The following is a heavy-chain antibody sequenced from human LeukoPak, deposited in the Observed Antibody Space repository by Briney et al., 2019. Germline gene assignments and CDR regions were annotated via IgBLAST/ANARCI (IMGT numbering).Heavy chain of an antibody. V-gene: IGHV4-59*12. CDR3: ARGYSSSWYSAPSY. CDR1: GGSISSYY. Sequence: SETLSLTCTVSGGSISSYYWSWIRQPPGKGLEWIGYIYHSGSTYYNPSLKSRVTISVDRSKNQFSLKLSSVTAADTAVYYCARGYSSSWYSAPSYWGQGTLVTVSS. CDR2: IYHSGST. J-gene: IGHJ4*02. D-gene: IGHD6-13*01.